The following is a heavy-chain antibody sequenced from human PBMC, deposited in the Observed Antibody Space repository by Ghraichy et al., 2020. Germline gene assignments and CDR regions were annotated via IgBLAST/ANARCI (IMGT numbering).Heavy chain of an antibody. CDR2: IVPMLGVP. Sequence: SVKVSCRASGGTLSNYAITWVRQAPGQGPEWMGWIVPMLGVPNYAQKFQGRVTITAETSTSTAYVEVGSLRSEDTAVYYGAWGSYYDSYYYYGMDVWGQGTTVTVSS. CDR3: AWGSYYDSYYYYGMDV. D-gene: IGHD3-10*01. V-gene: IGHV1-69*10. J-gene: IGHJ6*02. CDR1: GGTLSNYA.